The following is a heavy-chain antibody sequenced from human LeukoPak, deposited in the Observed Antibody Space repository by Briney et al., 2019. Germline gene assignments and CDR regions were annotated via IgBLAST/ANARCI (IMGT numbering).Heavy chain of an antibody. CDR1: GGSISSYY. CDR3: ARHRDSSGYAYTDFDY. V-gene: IGHV4-4*09. D-gene: IGHD3-22*01. CDR2: IHTSGST. J-gene: IGHJ4*02. Sequence: SETLSLTCAVSGGSISSYYWSWIRQPPGKGLEWIGYIHTSGSTNYNPSLKSRATISVDTSKNQCSLKLSSVTSADTAVYYCARHRDSSGYAYTDFDYWGQGTLVTVSS.